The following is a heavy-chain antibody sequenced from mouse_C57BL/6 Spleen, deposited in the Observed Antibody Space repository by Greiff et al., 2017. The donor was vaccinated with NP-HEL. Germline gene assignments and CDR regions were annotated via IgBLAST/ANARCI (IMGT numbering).Heavy chain of an antibody. CDR1: GFTFSDYY. D-gene: IGHD1-1*01. V-gene: IGHV5-16*01. J-gene: IGHJ2*01. CDR3: ARVGTVVAGYFDY. Sequence: EVKLVESEGGLVQPGSSMELSCTASGFTFSDYYMAWVRQVPEKGLEWVANINYDGSSTYYLDSLKSRFIISRDNAKNILYLQMSSLKSEDTATYYCARVGTVVAGYFDYWGQGTTLTVSS. CDR2: INYDGSST.